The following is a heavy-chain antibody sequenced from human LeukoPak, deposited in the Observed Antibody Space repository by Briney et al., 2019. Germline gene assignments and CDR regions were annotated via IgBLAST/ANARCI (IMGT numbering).Heavy chain of an antibody. Sequence: GASVKVSCKASGYTFTGYYMHWVRQAPGQGLEWMGWINPNSGGTNYAQKFQGRVTMTRDTSISTAYMELSGLRSDDTAVYYCARVRRGYSYGKDAFDIWGQGTMVTVSS. CDR3: ARVRRGYSYGKDAFDI. CDR1: GYTFTGYY. D-gene: IGHD5-18*01. J-gene: IGHJ3*02. CDR2: INPNSGGT. V-gene: IGHV1-2*02.